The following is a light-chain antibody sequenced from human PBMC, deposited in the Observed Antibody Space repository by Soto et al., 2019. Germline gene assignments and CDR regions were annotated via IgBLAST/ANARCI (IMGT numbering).Light chain of an antibody. CDR1: STDVGAYNY. V-gene: IGLV2-8*01. CDR3: SSYAGSNSFV. Sequence: ALTQPPSASGSPGQSVTISCTGTSTDVGAYNYVSWYQQRPGKAPKLMIFEVTKRPSGVPDRFSGSKSGNTASLTVSGVQADDEADYYCSSYAGSNSFVFGTGTKVTVL. J-gene: IGLJ1*01. CDR2: EVT.